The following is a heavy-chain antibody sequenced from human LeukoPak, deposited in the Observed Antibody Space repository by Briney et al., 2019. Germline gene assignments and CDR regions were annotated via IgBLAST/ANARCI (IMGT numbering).Heavy chain of an antibody. D-gene: IGHD3-22*01. J-gene: IGHJ4*02. CDR3: ARDDSTGLEGV. Sequence: SETLSPTCTVSGGSISSYYWSWIRQPPGKGLEWIGYIHYSGSTNYNPSLKSRVTISIDTSKRQVSLKLSSVTAADTAVYYCARDDSTGLEGVWGQGTLVTVSS. V-gene: IGHV4-59*01. CDR2: IHYSGST. CDR1: GGSISSYY.